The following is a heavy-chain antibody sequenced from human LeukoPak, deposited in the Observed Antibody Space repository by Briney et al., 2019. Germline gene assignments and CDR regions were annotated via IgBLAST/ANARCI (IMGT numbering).Heavy chain of an antibody. V-gene: IGHV1-69*04. J-gene: IGHJ4*02. Sequence: SVKVSCKASGGTFSSYTISWVRQAPGHGLEWMGRIIPILGIANYAQKFQGRVTITADKSTSTAYMELSSLRSEDTAVYYCARDAPLYCSSTSCYTLDYWGQGTLVTVSS. CDR1: GGTFSSYT. CDR3: ARDAPLYCSSTSCYTLDY. D-gene: IGHD2-2*02. CDR2: IIPILGIA.